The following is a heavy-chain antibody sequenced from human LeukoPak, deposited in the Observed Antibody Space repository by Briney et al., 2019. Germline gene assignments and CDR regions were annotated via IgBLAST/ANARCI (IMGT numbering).Heavy chain of an antibody. J-gene: IGHJ4*02. CDR1: GYSISSGYY. D-gene: IGHD3-22*01. CDR3: ARKWLPYYFDY. Sequence: SETLSLTCAVSGYSISSGYYWGWIRQPPGKGLEWIGSIYHSGSTYYNPSLKSRVTISADTSKNQFSLKLSSVTAADTAVYYCARKWLPYYFDYWGQGTLVTVSP. CDR2: IYHSGST. V-gene: IGHV4-38-2*01.